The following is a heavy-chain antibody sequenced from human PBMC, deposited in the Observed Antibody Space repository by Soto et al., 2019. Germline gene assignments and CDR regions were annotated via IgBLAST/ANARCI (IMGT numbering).Heavy chain of an antibody. V-gene: IGHV4-59*01. D-gene: IGHD5-18*01. CDR3: AGDINVDTARILDY. Sequence: SETLSLPCSVSGGYIGGYYGRWILQPPGKGLEWIGYIYYSGSTNYNPSLKSRVTISVDTSKNQFSLKLSSVTAADTAVYYCAGDINVDTARILDYWGQGTLVTVSS. CDR2: IYYSGST. J-gene: IGHJ4*02. CDR1: GGYIGGYY.